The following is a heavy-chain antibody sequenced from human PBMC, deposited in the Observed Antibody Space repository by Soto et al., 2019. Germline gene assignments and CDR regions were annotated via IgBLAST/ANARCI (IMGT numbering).Heavy chain of an antibody. CDR1: GGSVSRGSYY. Sequence: SETLSLTCTVSGGSVSRGSYYWIWIRQPPGKGLEWIGYIYYSGSTNYNPSLKSRVTISVDTSKNQFSLKLSSVTAADTAVYYCARDPAILTGSGWFDPWGQGTLVTVSS. D-gene: IGHD3-9*01. CDR2: IYYSGST. J-gene: IGHJ5*02. CDR3: ARDPAILTGSGWFDP. V-gene: IGHV4-61*01.